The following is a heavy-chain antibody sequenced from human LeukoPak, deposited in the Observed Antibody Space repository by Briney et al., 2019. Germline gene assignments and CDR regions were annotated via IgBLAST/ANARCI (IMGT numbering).Heavy chain of an antibody. CDR1: GFTFSSYW. CDR2: IKQDGSEK. V-gene: IGHV3-7*01. D-gene: IGHD3-22*01. Sequence: PGGSLRLSCAASGFTFSSYWMSWVRQAPGKGLEWVANIKQDGSEKYYVDSVKGRFTISRDNAKNSLYLQMNSLRAEDTAVYYCARIKTYYYDSSGYSIRYFQHWGQGTLVTVSS. CDR3: ARIKTYYYDSSGYSIRYFQH. J-gene: IGHJ1*01.